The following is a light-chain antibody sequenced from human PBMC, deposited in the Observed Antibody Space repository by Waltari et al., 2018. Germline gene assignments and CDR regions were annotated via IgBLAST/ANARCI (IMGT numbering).Light chain of an antibody. CDR2: YDA. CDR1: NMGNIS. Sequence: SFVLTQPPSVSVAPGETARLSCGGNNMGNISVHWYQQKAGQAPVLVMSYDADRPSGIPERFSGSNSGNTATLTINRVEVGDEADYYCQVWDTGSDHVVFGGGTKLTV. J-gene: IGLJ2*01. CDR3: QVWDTGSDHVV. V-gene: IGLV3-21*04.